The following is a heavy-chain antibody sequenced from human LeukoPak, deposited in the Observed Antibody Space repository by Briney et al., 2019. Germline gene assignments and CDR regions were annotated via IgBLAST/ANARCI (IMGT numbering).Heavy chain of an antibody. J-gene: IGHJ4*02. CDR1: GFTFSSYS. V-gene: IGHV3-21*01. CDR3: ARETGPGCTGYPDY. Sequence: GGSLRLSCAASGFTFSSYSMNWVRQAPGKGLEWVSSISSSSSYIYYADSVKGRFTISRDNAKNSLYLQMNCLRAEDTAVYYCARETGPGCTGYPDYWGQGTLVTVPS. D-gene: IGHD1-14*01. CDR2: ISSSSSYI.